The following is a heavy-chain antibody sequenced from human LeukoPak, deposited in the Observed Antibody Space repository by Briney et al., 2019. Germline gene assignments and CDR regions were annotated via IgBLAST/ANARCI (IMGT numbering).Heavy chain of an antibody. CDR3: ASLTTVTTDDYYYYYMDV. J-gene: IGHJ6*03. CDR2: IYTSGST. D-gene: IGHD4-17*01. V-gene: IGHV4-4*07. Sequence: PSETLSLTCTVSGGSISSYYWSWIRQPPGKGLEWIGRIYTSGSTKDNPSLQSRVTTSVDTSKNQFSLKLRSVTAADTAVYYCASLTTVTTDDYYYYYMDVWGKGTTVTVSS. CDR1: GGSISSYY.